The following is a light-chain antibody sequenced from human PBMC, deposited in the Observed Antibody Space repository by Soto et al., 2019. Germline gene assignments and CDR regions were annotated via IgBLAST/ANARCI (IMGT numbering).Light chain of an antibody. V-gene: IGKV3-15*01. Sequence: SLSAVALSVKPGESATLSCRASQSISSSKLAWYQQNPGQAPRLLLFGVSNRATGIPARFSGSGSGTEFTLTISSPQSEDFAVYYCQQYNKWPPPFGQG. CDR3: QQYNKWPPP. CDR2: GVS. CDR1: QSISSS. J-gene: IGKJ5*01.